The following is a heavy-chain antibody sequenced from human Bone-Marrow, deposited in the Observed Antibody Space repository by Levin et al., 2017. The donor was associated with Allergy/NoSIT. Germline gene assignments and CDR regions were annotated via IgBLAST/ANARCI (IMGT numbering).Heavy chain of an antibody. Sequence: GESLKISCAASGFSFSSYVMHWVRQAPGKGLEWVSTISYNGIKKYYADSVKGRFTISRDDSNDTLYLQMNSLRVEDTAVYYCASGHVYSGVDYWGQGTLVTVSS. D-gene: IGHD1-26*01. CDR2: ISYNGIKK. CDR1: GFSFSSYV. V-gene: IGHV3-30-3*01. CDR3: ASGHVYSGVDY. J-gene: IGHJ4*02.